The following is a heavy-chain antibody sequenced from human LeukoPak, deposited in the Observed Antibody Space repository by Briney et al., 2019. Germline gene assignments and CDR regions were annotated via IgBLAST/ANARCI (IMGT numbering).Heavy chain of an antibody. Sequence: PGGSLRLSCAASGFTFSSYGMHWVRQAPGKGLEWVAVIWYDGSNKYYADSVKARFTISRDNSKNTLYLQMNSLRAEDTAVYYCARDTERVAGLDYWGQGTLVTVSS. CDR2: IWYDGSNK. CDR3: ARDTERVAGLDY. D-gene: IGHD6-19*01. J-gene: IGHJ4*02. V-gene: IGHV3-33*01. CDR1: GFTFSSYG.